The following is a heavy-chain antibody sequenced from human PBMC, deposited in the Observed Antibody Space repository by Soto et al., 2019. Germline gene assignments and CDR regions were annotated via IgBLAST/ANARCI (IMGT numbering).Heavy chain of an antibody. CDR3: ARNPQGYYYYYGMDV. Sequence: GASVKVSCKASGYTFTSYAMHWVRQAPGQRLEWMGWINAGNGNTKYSQKFQGRVTITRDTSASTAYMELSSLRSEDTAVYYCARNPQGYYYYYGMDVWGQGTTVTVSS. J-gene: IGHJ6*02. V-gene: IGHV1-3*01. CDR1: GYTFTSYA. CDR2: INAGNGNT.